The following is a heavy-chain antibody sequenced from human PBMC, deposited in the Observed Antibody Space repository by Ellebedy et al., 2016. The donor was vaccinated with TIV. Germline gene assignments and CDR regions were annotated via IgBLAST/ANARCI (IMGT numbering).Heavy chain of an antibody. CDR3: ARDRSGGGGSGHYYYGMDV. J-gene: IGHJ6*02. Sequence: SETLSLTXTVSGGSISNYYWGWIRQPPGKGLEWIASIYYSGSTYYNPSLKSRVNISVDTSKNQFSLKLSTVTAADTAVYYCARDRSGGGGSGHYYYGMDVWGQGTTVTVSS. CDR1: GGSISNYY. CDR2: IYYSGST. V-gene: IGHV4-39*07. D-gene: IGHD2-15*01.